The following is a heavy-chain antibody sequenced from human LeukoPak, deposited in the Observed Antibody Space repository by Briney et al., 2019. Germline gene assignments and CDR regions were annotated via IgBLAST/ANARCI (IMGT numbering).Heavy chain of an antibody. V-gene: IGHV3-30*04. J-gene: IGHJ6*02. CDR3: ARATVAYYYYGMDV. Sequence: GGSLRLSCAAPGFTFSSYAMHWVRQAPGKGLEWVAVISYDGSNKYYADSVKGRFTISRDNSKNTLYLQMNSLRAEDTAVYYCARATVAYYYYGMDVWGQGTTVTVSS. CDR2: ISYDGSNK. CDR1: GFTFSSYA. D-gene: IGHD4-11*01.